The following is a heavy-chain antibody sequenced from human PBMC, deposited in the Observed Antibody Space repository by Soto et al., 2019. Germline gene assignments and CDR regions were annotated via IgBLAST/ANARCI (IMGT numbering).Heavy chain of an antibody. CDR1: GYSFTTYW. Sequence: GESLKISCKASGYSFTTYWISWVRQMPGRGLEWMGIIYPGDSDTRYSPSFQGQVTISADKSISTTYLQWSSLKASDTAMYYCARHGSSSTRNYYYFGMHVWGQGTTLPVCS. CDR2: IYPGDSDT. V-gene: IGHV5-51*01. D-gene: IGHD3-10*01. J-gene: IGHJ6*02. CDR3: ARHGSSSTRNYYYFGMHV.